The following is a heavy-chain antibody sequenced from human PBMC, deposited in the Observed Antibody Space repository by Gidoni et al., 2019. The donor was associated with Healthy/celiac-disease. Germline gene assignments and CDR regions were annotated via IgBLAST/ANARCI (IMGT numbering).Heavy chain of an antibody. V-gene: IGHV3-21*01. D-gene: IGHD3-10*01. CDR2: ISSSSSYI. CDR3: ARETSYYYGSGMAP. J-gene: IGHJ5*02. Sequence: EVQLVESGGGLVKPGGSLRLSCAASGFTFSSYRMNWVRQAPGKGLEWVSSISSSSSYIYYADSVKGRFTISRDNAKNSLYLQMNSLRAEDTAVYYCARETSYYYGSGMAPWGQGTLVTVSS. CDR1: GFTFSSYR.